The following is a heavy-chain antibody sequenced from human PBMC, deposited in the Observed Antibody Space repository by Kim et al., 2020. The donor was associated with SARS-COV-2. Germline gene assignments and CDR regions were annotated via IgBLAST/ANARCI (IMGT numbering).Heavy chain of an antibody. Sequence: ASVKVSCKASGYTFTSYDINWVRQATGQGLEWMGWMNPNSGNTGYAQKFQGRVTMTRNTSISTAYMELSSLRSEDTAVYYCARPAMVRGVIISWGQGTLVTVSS. CDR3: ARPAMVRGVIIS. CDR1: GYTFTSYD. D-gene: IGHD3-10*01. V-gene: IGHV1-8*01. J-gene: IGHJ5*02. CDR2: MNPNSGNT.